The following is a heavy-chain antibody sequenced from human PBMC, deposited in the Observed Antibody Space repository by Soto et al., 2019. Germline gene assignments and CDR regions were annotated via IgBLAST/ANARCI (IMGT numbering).Heavy chain of an antibody. CDR3: ARESYNWNYDY. CDR1: RYTFTAYF. J-gene: IGHJ4*02. CDR2: INPNNGDT. V-gene: IGHV1-2*02. Sequence: GASVKVSCKASRYTFTAYFIHWLRQAPGQGLEWMGWINPNNGDTGYAEKFLGRLTMTRDTSINTAYMELNRLRSDDTAVYYCARESYNWNYDYWGQGSLVTISS. D-gene: IGHD1-20*01.